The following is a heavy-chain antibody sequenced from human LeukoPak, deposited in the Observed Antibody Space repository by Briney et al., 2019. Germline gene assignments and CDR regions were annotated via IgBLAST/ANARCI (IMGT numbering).Heavy chain of an antibody. J-gene: IGHJ4*02. CDR2: IIPIFGTA. D-gene: IGHD6-19*01. CDR1: GGTFSSYG. V-gene: IGHV1-69*05. CDR3: ARDYESSSGWYLSGYFDY. Sequence: SVKVSCKASGGTFSSYGIIWVRQAPGQGLEWMGRIIPIFGTANYAQKFQGRVTIITDESTSTAYMELSSLRSEDTAVYYCARDYESSSGWYLSGYFDYWGQGTLVTVSS.